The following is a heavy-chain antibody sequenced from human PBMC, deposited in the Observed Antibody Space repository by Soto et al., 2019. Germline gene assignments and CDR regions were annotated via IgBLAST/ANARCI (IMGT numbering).Heavy chain of an antibody. Sequence: QVQLVESGGGVVQPGRSLRLSCAASGFTFSSYGMHWVRQAPGKGLEWVAVISYDGSNKYYADSVKGRFTISRDNSKNTLYLQMNSLRAEDTGVYYCAKDKYSSGWYGYYDYWGQGTLVTVSS. CDR2: ISYDGSNK. CDR3: AKDKYSSGWYGYYDY. J-gene: IGHJ4*02. V-gene: IGHV3-30*18. D-gene: IGHD6-19*01. CDR1: GFTFSSYG.